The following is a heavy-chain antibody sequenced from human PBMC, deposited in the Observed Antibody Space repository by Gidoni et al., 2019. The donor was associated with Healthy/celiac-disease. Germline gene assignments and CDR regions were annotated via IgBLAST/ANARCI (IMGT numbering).Heavy chain of an antibody. CDR3: AKGGVRGVM. Sequence: QVQLVASGGGVVQPGRSLRLSCAASGFTFSSYGMHWVRQAPGKGLEWVAVISYDGSNKYYADSVKGRFTISRDNSKNTLYLQMNSLRAEDTAVYYCAKGGVRGVMWGQGTLVTVSS. V-gene: IGHV3-30*18. J-gene: IGHJ4*02. CDR1: GFTFSSYG. CDR2: ISYDGSNK. D-gene: IGHD3-10*01.